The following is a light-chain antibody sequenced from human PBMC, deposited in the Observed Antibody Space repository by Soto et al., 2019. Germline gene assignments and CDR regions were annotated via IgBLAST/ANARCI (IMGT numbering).Light chain of an antibody. Sequence: QSALTQPASVSGSPGQPITISCTGTSXXVGANNYVSWYQHHPGKAPKLLIYEVSNRPSGVSSRFSGSKSGNTASLTISGLQAEDEADYYCSSYINSITFVVFGGGTKLTVL. V-gene: IGLV2-14*01. J-gene: IGLJ2*01. CDR2: EVS. CDR3: SSYINSITFVV. CDR1: SXXVGANNY.